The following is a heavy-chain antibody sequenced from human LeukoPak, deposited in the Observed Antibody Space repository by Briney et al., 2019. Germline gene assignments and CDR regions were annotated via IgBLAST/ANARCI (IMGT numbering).Heavy chain of an antibody. CDR2: ISYDGSNK. CDR1: GFTFSSYA. J-gene: IGHJ3*02. Sequence: GGSLRLSCAASGFTFSSYAMHWVRQAPGKGLEWVAVISYDGSNKYYADSVKGRFTISRDNSKNTLYLQMNSLRAEDTAVYYCARDQVNAFDIWGQGTMVTVSS. CDR3: ARDQVNAFDI. D-gene: IGHD3-10*01. V-gene: IGHV3-30-3*01.